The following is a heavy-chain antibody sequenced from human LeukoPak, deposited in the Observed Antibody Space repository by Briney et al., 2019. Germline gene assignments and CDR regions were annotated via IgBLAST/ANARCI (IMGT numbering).Heavy chain of an antibody. CDR3: ARVIGEYYYYYMDV. CDR1: GYTFTGYY. J-gene: IGHJ6*03. CDR2: INPNSGGT. D-gene: IGHD3-10*01. Sequence: ASEKVSCKASGYTFTGYYMHWVRQAPGQGLEWMGWINPNSGGTNYAQKLQGRVTMTTDTSTSTAYMELRSLRSDDTAVYYCARVIGEYYYYYMDVWGKGTTVTVSS. V-gene: IGHV1-2*02.